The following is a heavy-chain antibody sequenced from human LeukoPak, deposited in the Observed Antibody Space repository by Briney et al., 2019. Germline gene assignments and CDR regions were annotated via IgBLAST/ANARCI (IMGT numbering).Heavy chain of an antibody. Sequence: GGSLRLSCAASGFTFSSYGMSWVRQAPGKGLEWVSVISGSGASTYYADSVKGRFTTSRDNSKNTLYLQMNSLRAEDTAVYYCAKVRFGVTARYYFDYWGQGTLVTVSS. CDR1: GFTFSSYG. CDR3: AKVRFGVTARYYFDY. CDR2: ISGSGAST. D-gene: IGHD3-10*01. V-gene: IGHV3-23*01. J-gene: IGHJ4*02.